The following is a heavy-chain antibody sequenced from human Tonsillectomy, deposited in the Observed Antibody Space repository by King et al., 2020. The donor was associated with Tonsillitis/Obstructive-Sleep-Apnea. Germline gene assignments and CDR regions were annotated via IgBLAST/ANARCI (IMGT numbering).Heavy chain of an antibody. J-gene: IGHJ4*02. CDR3: AREYSSSSDY. D-gene: IGHD6-6*01. CDR2: IYYSGST. V-gene: IGHV4-39*01. CDR1: GGSISSSNYY. Sequence: QVQLQESGPGLVKPSETLSLTCTVSGGSISSSNYYWGWIRQPPGKGLEWIGSIYYSGSTYYNPSLKSRVTISVDTSKNQFSLNLSSVTAADTALYYCAREYSSSSDYWGQGTLVTVSS.